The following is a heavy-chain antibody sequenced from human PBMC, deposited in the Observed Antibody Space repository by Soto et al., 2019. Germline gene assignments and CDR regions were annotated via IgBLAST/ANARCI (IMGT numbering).Heavy chain of an antibody. D-gene: IGHD2-2*01. CDR1: GGTFSSYA. CDR3: ARDLPPINYIVVVPAAGYYYYGMDV. Sequence: QVQLVQSGAEVKKPGSSVKVSCKASGGTFSSYAISWVRQAPGQGLEWMGGIIPIFGTANYAQKFQGRVTITADESTSTAYMELSSLRSEDTAVYYCARDLPPINYIVVVPAAGYYYYGMDVWGQGTTVTVSS. CDR2: IIPIFGTA. J-gene: IGHJ6*02. V-gene: IGHV1-69*01.